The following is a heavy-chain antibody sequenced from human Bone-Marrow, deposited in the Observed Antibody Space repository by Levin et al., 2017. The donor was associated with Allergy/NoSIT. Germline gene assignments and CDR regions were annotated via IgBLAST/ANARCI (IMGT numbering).Heavy chain of an antibody. V-gene: IGHV1-18*01. J-gene: IGHJ6*02. CDR3: AKGSSLPPDYYYYGMDV. CDR1: GYTFTSYG. Sequence: GASVKVSCKASGYTFTSYGISWVRQAPGQGLEWMGWISAYNGNTNYAQKLQGRVTMTTDTSTSTAYMELRSLRSDDTAVYYCAKGSSLPPDYYYYGMDVWGQGTTVTVSS. CDR2: ISAYNGNT.